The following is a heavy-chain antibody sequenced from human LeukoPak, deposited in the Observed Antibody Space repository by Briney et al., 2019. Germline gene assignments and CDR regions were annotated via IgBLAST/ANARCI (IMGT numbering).Heavy chain of an antibody. CDR3: ATFPLSFPMVRGVFYC. D-gene: IGHD3-10*01. J-gene: IGHJ4*02. CDR1: GYTLTELS. CDR2: FDPEDGET. Sequence: GASVKVSCKVSGYTLTELSMHWVRQAPGKGLEWMGGFDPEDGETIYAQKFQGRVTMTEDTSTDTAYMELSSLRSEDTAVYYCATFPLSFPMVRGVFYCWGQGTLVTVSS. V-gene: IGHV1-24*01.